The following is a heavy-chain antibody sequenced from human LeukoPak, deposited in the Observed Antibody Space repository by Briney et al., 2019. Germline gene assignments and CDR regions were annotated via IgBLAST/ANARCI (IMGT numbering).Heavy chain of an antibody. V-gene: IGHV3-7*01. CDR2: IKQDGSEK. D-gene: IGHD2-21*01. Sequence: GESLRLSCAASGFTFSSYWMSWVRQAPGKGLEWVANIKQDGSEKYYVDSVKGRFTISRDNAKNSLYLQMNSLRAEDTAVYYCAREPTYCGGDCYWDAFDIWGQGTMVTVSS. CDR3: AREPTYCGGDCYWDAFDI. CDR1: GFTFSSYW. J-gene: IGHJ3*02.